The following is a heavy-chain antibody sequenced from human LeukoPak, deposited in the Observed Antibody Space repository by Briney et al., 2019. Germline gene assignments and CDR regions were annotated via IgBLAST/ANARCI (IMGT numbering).Heavy chain of an antibody. V-gene: IGHV3-9*01. J-gene: IGHJ4*02. CDR2: ISWQSNTR. Sequence: GGSLRLSCAASGFFFDDYGMHWVRQVPGKGLEWVSGISWQSNTRKYADSVRGRFTISRDNSKNTLYLQMNSLRAEDTAVYYCAGYSSSSIFDYWGQGTLVTVSS. D-gene: IGHD6-6*01. CDR1: GFFFDDYG. CDR3: AGYSSSSIFDY.